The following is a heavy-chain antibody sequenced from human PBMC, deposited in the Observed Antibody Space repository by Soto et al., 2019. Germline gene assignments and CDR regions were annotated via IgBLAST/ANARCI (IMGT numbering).Heavy chain of an antibody. V-gene: IGHV1-18*01. J-gene: IGHJ5*02. CDR2: ISAYNGNR. CDR3: ARADMSLVWFDP. D-gene: IGHD2-15*01. Sequence: QVQLVQSGAEVKKPGASVKVSCKASGYTFTSYGISWVRQAPGQGLEWMGWISAYNGNRNYAQKLQGRVTMTTDTSPSTAYMELRSLRCDDTAVYYCARADMSLVWFDPWGQGTLVTVSS. CDR1: GYTFTSYG.